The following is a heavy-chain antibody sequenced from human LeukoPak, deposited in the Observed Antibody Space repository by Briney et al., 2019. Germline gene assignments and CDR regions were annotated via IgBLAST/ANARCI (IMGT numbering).Heavy chain of an antibody. CDR1: GFTFSTYA. J-gene: IGHJ4*02. Sequence: GGSLRLSCAASGFTFSTYAMSWVRQAPGKGLEWVSVISDRGGATYYADSVKGRFTISRDNSKNTLHLQMNSLRAEDTALYYCAKCRTSVTSPFDYWGQGTLVTVSS. CDR3: AKCRTSVTSPFDY. CDR2: ISDRGGAT. D-gene: IGHD4-11*01. V-gene: IGHV3-23*01.